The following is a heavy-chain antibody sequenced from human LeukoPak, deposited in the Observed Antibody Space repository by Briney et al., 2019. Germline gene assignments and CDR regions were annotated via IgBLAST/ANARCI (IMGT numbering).Heavy chain of an antibody. CDR1: GYTFTGYY. CDR2: INPNSGGT. D-gene: IGHD3-10*01. V-gene: IGHV1-2*02. J-gene: IGHJ5*02. Sequence: GASLKVSCKASGYTFTGYYMHWVRQAPGQGLEWMGWINPNSGGTNYAQTFQGRVTMTRNTSISTAYMERSSLRSEDTAVYYWAREVWFGESMSLGYWFDPWGQGTLVTVSS. CDR3: AREVWFGESMSLGYWFDP.